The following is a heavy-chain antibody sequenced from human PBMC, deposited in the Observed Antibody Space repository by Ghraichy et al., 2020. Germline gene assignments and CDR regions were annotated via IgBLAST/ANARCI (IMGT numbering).Heavy chain of an antibody. V-gene: IGHV1-46*01. CDR3: ARGGPFDF. CDR2: ISPIDGTT. J-gene: IGHJ4*02. Sequence: ASVKVSCKASGYTFTGLYIHWVRQAPGQGLEWMGIISPIDGTTSYAQRFQDRVTMTRDTSTSTVYMDLSRLTSEDTAVYYCARGGPFDFWGQGTLVTVSS. CDR1: GYTFTGLY.